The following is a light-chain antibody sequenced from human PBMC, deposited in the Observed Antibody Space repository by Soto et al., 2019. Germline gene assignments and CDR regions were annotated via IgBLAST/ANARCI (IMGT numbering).Light chain of an antibody. V-gene: IGKV1-39*01. CDR1: QSISSH. J-gene: IGKJ5*01. CDR3: QQSYSTPIS. CDR2: TAS. Sequence: DIRMTQSPSSLSASVGDTVTITCRASQSISSHLNWYQQKPGKAPNLLMYTASNLQSGVPSRFSGSGSGTDFTLTISSLKPQDFENYYCQQSYSTPISFGQGTRLEIK.